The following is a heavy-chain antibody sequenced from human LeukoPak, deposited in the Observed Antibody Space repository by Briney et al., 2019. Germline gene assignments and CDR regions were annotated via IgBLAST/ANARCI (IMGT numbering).Heavy chain of an antibody. D-gene: IGHD3-10*01. Sequence: PSETLSLTCAVSGGSISTYFWSWIRQPPGKGLEWFGCVYYSGSTNYNPSLQSRVTISVDTAKNPFSLKLTSVTAALTAVYYCARGALDTSGSYYNPQPFDYWGQGTLVTVSS. J-gene: IGHJ4*02. CDR2: VYYSGST. V-gene: IGHV4-59*01. CDR1: GGSISTYF. CDR3: ARGALDTSGSYYNPQPFDY.